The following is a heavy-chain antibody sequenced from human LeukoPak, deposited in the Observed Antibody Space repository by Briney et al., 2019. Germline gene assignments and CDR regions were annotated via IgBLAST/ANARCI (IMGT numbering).Heavy chain of an antibody. CDR2: INSNSGGT. J-gene: IGHJ6*03. CDR1: GYTFTGYY. Sequence: ASVKVSCKSSGYTFTGYYMHWVRQAPGQGLEWMGWINSNSGGTNYAQKLQGRVTMTRDTSISTAYIELSRLRSDDTAVYYCARVGKYCSSTSCYVFNYYMDVWGKGTTVTVSS. CDR3: ARVGKYCSSTSCYVFNYYMDV. V-gene: IGHV1-2*02. D-gene: IGHD2-2*01.